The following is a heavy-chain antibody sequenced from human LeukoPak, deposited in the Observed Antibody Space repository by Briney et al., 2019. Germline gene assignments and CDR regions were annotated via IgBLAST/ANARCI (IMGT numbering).Heavy chain of an antibody. V-gene: IGHV3-74*01. J-gene: IGHJ5*02. Sequence: GGSLRLSCAASGFTLGNAWMHWVRQAPGAGLVWVSRIDSDGTTTIYADSVKGRFTISRDNAKNTVYLQMNSLRVEDTAVYYCARDRPHNWFDPWGQGTLVTVSS. CDR3: ARDRPHNWFDP. D-gene: IGHD1-14*01. CDR2: IDSDGTTT. CDR1: GFTLGNAW.